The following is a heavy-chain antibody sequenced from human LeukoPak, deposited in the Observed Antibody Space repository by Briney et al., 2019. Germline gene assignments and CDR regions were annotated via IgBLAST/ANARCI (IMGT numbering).Heavy chain of an antibody. J-gene: IGHJ2*01. CDR3: AKATGDWYFDL. V-gene: IGHV3-48*03. Sequence: PGGSLRLSCAASGFTFSSYEMNWVRQAPGKGLEWVSYISSSGSTIYYADSVKGRFTISRDNAKNSLYLQMDSLRPEDTALYYCAKATGDWYFDLWGRGTLVSVSS. CDR1: GFTFSSYE. CDR2: ISSSGSTI. D-gene: IGHD7-27*01.